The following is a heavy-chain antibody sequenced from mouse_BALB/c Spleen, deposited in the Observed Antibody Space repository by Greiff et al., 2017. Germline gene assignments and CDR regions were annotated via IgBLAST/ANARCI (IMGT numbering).Heavy chain of an antibody. D-gene: IGHD2-3*01. CDR2: IDPANGNT. J-gene: IGHJ4*01. CDR3: ARGDGLVSYAMDY. V-gene: IGHV14-3*02. CDR1: GFNIKDTY. Sequence: VQLQQSGAELVKPGASVKLSCTASGFNIKDTYMHWVKQRPEQGLEWIGRIDPANGNTKYDPKFQGKATITADTSSNTAYLQLSSLTSEDTAVYYCARGDGLVSYAMDYWGQGTSVTVSS.